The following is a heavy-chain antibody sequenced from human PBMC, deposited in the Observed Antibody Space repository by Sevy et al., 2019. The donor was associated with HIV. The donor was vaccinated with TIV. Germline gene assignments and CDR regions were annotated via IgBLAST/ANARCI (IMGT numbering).Heavy chain of an antibody. CDR1: GFTFSSYG. Sequence: GGSLRLSCAASGFTFSSYGMHWVRQAPGKGLEWVAVISYDGSNKYYADSVKGRLTITRDNAKNTLYLQMNSRGAEDTAVEYCGKGNGSGYYTSGFDPWGQGTLVTVSS. V-gene: IGHV3-30*18. J-gene: IGHJ5*02. D-gene: IGHD3-3*01. CDR3: GKGNGSGYYTSGFDP. CDR2: ISYDGSNK.